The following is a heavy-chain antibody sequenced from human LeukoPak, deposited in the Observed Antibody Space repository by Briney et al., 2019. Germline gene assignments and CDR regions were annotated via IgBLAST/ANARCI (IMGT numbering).Heavy chain of an antibody. J-gene: IGHJ4*01. CDR1: GFTFSSYA. Sequence: PGGSLRLSCAASGFTFSSYAMSWVRQAPGKGLVWVSRIRSDGSSTSYADSVRGRFTISRDNAKNTLYLQMNSLRAEDTAVYYCAGVLGVRDLAYFDYWGHGTLVTVSS. V-gene: IGHV3-74*01. D-gene: IGHD3-10*01. CDR2: IRSDGSST. CDR3: AGVLGVRDLAYFDY.